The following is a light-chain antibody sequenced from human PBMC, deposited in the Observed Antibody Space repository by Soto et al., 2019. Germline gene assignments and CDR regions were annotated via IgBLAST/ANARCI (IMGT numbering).Light chain of an antibody. CDR3: CSYGGRYTLV. V-gene: IGLV2-14*01. CDR1: STDVGDSNH. CDR2: EVS. Sequence: QSVLTQPASVSGSPGQSITISCTGTSTDVGDSNHVSWYQHHPGKAPKLIIYEVSYRPSGVSNRFSGSKSAYTASLTISGLQAEDEADYYCCSYGGRYTLVFGGGTKLTVL. J-gene: IGLJ3*02.